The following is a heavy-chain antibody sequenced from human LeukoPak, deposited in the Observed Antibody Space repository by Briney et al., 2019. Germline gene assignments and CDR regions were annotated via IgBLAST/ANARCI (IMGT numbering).Heavy chain of an antibody. J-gene: IGHJ6*02. V-gene: IGHV4-34*01. CDR2: INHSGST. Sequence: SETLSLTCAVYGGSFSGYYWSWIRQPPGKGLEWIGEINHSGSTNYNPSLKSRVTISVDTSKNQFSLKLSSVTAADTAVYYCATLKVVRGDISREYYYYYSGMDVWGQGTTVTVSS. CDR1: GGSFSGYY. CDR3: ATLKVVRGDISREYYYYYSGMDV. D-gene: IGHD3-10*01.